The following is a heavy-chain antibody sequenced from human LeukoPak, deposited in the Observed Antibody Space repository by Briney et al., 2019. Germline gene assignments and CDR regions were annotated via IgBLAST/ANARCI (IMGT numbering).Heavy chain of an antibody. J-gene: IGHJ6*02. Sequence: PGGSLRLSCAASGFTFSSYAMSWVRQAPGKGLEWVSAISGSGGSTYYADSEKGRFTISRDNSKNTLYLQMNSLRAEDTAVYYCAKGIGDYYYYYGMDVWGQGTTVTVSS. CDR1: GFTFSSYA. CDR3: AKGIGDYYYYYGMDV. CDR2: ISGSGGST. V-gene: IGHV3-23*01. D-gene: IGHD4-17*01.